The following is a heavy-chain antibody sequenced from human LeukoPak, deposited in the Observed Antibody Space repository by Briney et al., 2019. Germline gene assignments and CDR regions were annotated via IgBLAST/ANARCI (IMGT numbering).Heavy chain of an antibody. CDR2: IYYSGST. J-gene: IGHJ3*02. Sequence: SETLSLTCTVSGGSISSYYWSWIRQPPGKGLEWIGYIYYSGSTNYNPSLKSRVTISVDTSKNQFSLKLSSVTAADTAVYYCAGGERWLPGAFDIWGQGTMVTVSS. CDR3: AGGERWLPGAFDI. V-gene: IGHV4-59*01. D-gene: IGHD5-24*01. CDR1: GGSISSYY.